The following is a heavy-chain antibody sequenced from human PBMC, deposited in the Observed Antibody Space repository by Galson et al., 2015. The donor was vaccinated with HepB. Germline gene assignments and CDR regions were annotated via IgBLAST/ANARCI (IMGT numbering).Heavy chain of an antibody. V-gene: IGHV3-74*01. Sequence: SLRLSCAASGFTFSSYWMHWVRQAPGKGLVWVSRINSDGSSTSYADSVKGRFTISRDNAKNTLYLQMNSLRAEDTAVYYCARAHYDTMIVVAYYGMDVWGQGTTITVSS. CDR3: ARAHYDTMIVVAYYGMDV. D-gene: IGHD3-22*01. CDR1: GFTFSSYW. CDR2: INSDGSST. J-gene: IGHJ6*02.